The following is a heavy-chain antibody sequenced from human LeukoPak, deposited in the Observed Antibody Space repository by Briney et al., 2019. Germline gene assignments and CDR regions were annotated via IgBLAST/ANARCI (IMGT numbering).Heavy chain of an antibody. CDR3: ARVSRLDV. Sequence: GGSLRLSCAASGFTFSNHGMNWVRQAPGMGLEWVSGIGPSGTSTYYADSVKGRFTISRDNSKNTVYLQMNSLRAEDTAVYYCARVSRLDVWGKGTTVTVSS. J-gene: IGHJ6*04. V-gene: IGHV3-23*01. CDR2: IGPSGTST. D-gene: IGHD3-16*01. CDR1: GFTFSNHG.